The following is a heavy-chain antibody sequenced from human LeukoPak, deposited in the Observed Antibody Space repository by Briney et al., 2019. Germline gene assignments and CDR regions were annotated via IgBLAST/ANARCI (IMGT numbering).Heavy chain of an antibody. J-gene: IGHJ4*02. CDR1: GYTFTSYY. Sequence: GASVKVSYKASGYTFTSYYMHWVRQAPGQGLEWMGIINPSGGSTSYAQKFQGRVTMTRDTSTSTVYMELSSLRSEDTAVYYCARDRTTMVRGVREGIYYWGQGTLVTVSS. CDR2: INPSGGST. V-gene: IGHV1-46*01. CDR3: ARDRTTMVRGVREGIYY. D-gene: IGHD3-10*01.